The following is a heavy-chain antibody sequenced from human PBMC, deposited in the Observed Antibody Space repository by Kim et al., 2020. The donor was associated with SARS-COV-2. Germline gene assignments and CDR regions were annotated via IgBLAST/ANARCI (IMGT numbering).Heavy chain of an antibody. V-gene: IGHV3-9*01. J-gene: IGHJ3*02. CDR2: ISWNSVAI. CDR1: GFSFGDYG. Sequence: GGSLRLSCVASGFSFGDYGMHWVRQAPGKGLEWVAGISWNSVAIDYADSVRGRFSVSRDNAKKSLYLQMNSLRGEDTALYYCGKSTWTKGYCYSASCQDDAIDIWGQGTEVTVSS. D-gene: IGHD2-2*01. CDR3: GKSTWTKGYCYSASCQDDAIDI.